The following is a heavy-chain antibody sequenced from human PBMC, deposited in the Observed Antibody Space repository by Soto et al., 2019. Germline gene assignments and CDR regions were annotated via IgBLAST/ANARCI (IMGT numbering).Heavy chain of an antibody. V-gene: IGHV3-13*01. CDR1: GFTFSSYD. J-gene: IGHJ6*02. CDR2: IGTAGDT. D-gene: IGHD3-3*01. CDR3: ARDRAISPFNYYGMDV. Sequence: LRLSCAASGFTFSSYDMHWVRQATGKGLEWVSAIGTAGDTYYPGSVKGRFTISRENAKNSLYLQMNSLRAEDTAVYYCARDRAISPFNYYGMDVWGQGTTVTVSS.